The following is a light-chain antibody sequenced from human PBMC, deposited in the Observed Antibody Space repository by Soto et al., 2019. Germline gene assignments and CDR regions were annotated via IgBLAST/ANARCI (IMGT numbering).Light chain of an antibody. Sequence: DIQMTQSPSSLSASVGGRVTITCRASQTISTYLNWYQQKPGKAPRLLIYDASSLLSGVPSRFSGSGSGTDFTLTIAILQPEDFATYYCHQDNSFPITFGQGTRLDIK. V-gene: IGKV1-39*01. J-gene: IGKJ5*01. CDR1: QTISTY. CDR3: HQDNSFPIT. CDR2: DAS.